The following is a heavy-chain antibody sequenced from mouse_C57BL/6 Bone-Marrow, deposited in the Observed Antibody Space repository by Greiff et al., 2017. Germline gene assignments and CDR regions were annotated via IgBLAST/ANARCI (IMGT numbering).Heavy chain of an antibody. Sequence: EVQRVESGGGLVKPGGSLKLSCAASGFTFSSYAMSWVRQTPEKRLEWVATISDGGSYTYYPDNVKGRFTISRDNAKNNLYLQMSHLKSEDTAMYSCARAKLGIDYWGQGTTLTVSS. CDR1: GFTFSSYA. CDR3: ARAKLGIDY. CDR2: ISDGGSYT. D-gene: IGHD4-1*01. V-gene: IGHV5-4*01. J-gene: IGHJ2*01.